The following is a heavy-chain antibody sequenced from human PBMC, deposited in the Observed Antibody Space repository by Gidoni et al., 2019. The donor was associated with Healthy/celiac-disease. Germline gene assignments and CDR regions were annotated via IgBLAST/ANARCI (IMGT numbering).Heavy chain of an antibody. CDR1: GGTFSSYA. J-gene: IGHJ4*02. Sequence: QVPLVQSGAEVKKPGSSLKVSCKASGGTFSSYAISWVRQAPGQGLAWMGRIIPIVGKANYAQKFQGRVTITADKSTSTAYMELSSLRSEDTAVYYCARDPGSIAVAGTRDYWGQGTLVTVSS. CDR3: ARDPGSIAVAGTRDY. CDR2: IIPIVGKA. D-gene: IGHD6-19*01. V-gene: IGHV1-69*04.